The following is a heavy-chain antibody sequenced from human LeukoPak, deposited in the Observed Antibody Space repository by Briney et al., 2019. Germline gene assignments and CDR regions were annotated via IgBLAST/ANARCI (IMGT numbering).Heavy chain of an antibody. CDR3: ARQDIVVVPAASSYNYYYGMDV. D-gene: IGHD2-2*01. CDR2: ISYDGSNK. Sequence: PGGSLRLSCAASGFTFSSYAMHWVRQAPGKGLEWVAVISYDGSNKYYADSVKGRSTISRDNSKNTLYLQMNSLRAEDTAVYYCARQDIVVVPAASSYNYYYGMDVWGQGTTVTVSS. CDR1: GFTFSSYA. V-gene: IGHV3-30-3*01. J-gene: IGHJ6*02.